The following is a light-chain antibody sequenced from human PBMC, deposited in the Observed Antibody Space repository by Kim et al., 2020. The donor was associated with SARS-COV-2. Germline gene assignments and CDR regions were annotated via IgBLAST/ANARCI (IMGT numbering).Light chain of an antibody. Sequence: SVTISCTGTSRDSGAYNYVSWYQQQPGEAPKLIIFEVNKRPSGVPDRFSGSKSGNTASLTVSGIQAEDEADYYCCSYAGSKNFEVFGGGTQLTVL. J-gene: IGLJ3*02. V-gene: IGLV2-8*01. CDR3: CSYAGSKNFEV. CDR2: EVN. CDR1: SRDSGAYNY.